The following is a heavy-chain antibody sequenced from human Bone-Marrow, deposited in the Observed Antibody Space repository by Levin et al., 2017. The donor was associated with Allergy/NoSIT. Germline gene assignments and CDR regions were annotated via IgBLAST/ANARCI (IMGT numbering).Heavy chain of an antibody. CDR2: ISYDGSNK. CDR3: AKSYYYDGSGYYYLIEA. J-gene: IGHJ5*02. D-gene: IGHD3-22*01. Sequence: HAGGSLRLSCAASGFIFSSYSLHWVRQAPGKGLEWVAVISYDGSNKYYADSVKGRFSISRDNSKHTVYLQMSSLRAEDTAVYHCAKSYYYDGSGYYYLIEAWGQGTLVTVSS. V-gene: IGHV3-30*18. CDR1: GFIFSSYS.